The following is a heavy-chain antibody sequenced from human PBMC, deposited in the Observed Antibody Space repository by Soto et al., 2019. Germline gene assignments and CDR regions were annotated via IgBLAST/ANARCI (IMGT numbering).Heavy chain of an antibody. J-gene: IGHJ6*03. CDR3: AKPPGNYAYYTDV. CDR1: GFTFSSHG. V-gene: IGHV3-30*18. CDR2: ISYDGSNK. D-gene: IGHD1-7*01. Sequence: QAQLVESGGGVVQPGRSLRLSCAASGFTFSSHGMHWVRQAPGKGLEWVAVISYDGSNKYYADSVKGRFSISRDNSKNTHYLQMNSLRAEDTAVYYCAKPPGNYAYYTDVWGKGTTVTVSS.